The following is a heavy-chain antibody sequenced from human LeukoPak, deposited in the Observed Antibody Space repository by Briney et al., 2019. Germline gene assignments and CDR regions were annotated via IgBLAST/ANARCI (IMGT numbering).Heavy chain of an antibody. V-gene: IGHV3-30*18. D-gene: IGHD6-13*01. J-gene: IGHJ4*02. CDR3: AKDQARQLGLDY. CDR2: ISYDGSNK. CDR1: GFPFSDYG. Sequence: GGSLRLSCAASGFPFSDYGMYWVRQAPGKGLEWLAVISYDGSNKYYADSVKGRFTISRDNSKNTLYLQMNSLRAEDTAVYYCAKDQARQLGLDYWGQGTLVTVSS.